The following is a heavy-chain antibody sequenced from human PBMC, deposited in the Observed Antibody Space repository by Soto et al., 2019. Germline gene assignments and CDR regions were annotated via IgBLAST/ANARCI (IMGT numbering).Heavy chain of an antibody. Sequence: EVQLLESGGGLVQPGGSLRLSCAASRFTFNNYAMTWVRQAPGKGLEWVSAISGGGDTTSYADSVKGRFTVSRDGSKNTLYLQMSSLRAEDTAVYYCAKGRGGSGSLTPRVDFWGQGTLVTVSS. CDR1: RFTFNNYA. J-gene: IGHJ4*02. CDR2: ISGGGDTT. V-gene: IGHV3-23*01. D-gene: IGHD3-10*01. CDR3: AKGRGGSGSLTPRVDF.